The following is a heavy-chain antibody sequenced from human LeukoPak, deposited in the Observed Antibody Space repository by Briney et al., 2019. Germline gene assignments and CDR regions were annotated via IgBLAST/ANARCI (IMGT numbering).Heavy chain of an antibody. Sequence: GGSLRLSCAASGFSFSNYWSHWVRQAPGEGLVWVSRTNEHGTIINYADSVKGRFAISRDNAKNTLYLQMNSLRTEDSALYYCVVDLSGSADYWGQGTLVTVSS. J-gene: IGHJ4*02. CDR3: VVDLSGSADY. CDR2: TNEHGTII. CDR1: GFSFSNYW. D-gene: IGHD3-10*01. V-gene: IGHV3-74*01.